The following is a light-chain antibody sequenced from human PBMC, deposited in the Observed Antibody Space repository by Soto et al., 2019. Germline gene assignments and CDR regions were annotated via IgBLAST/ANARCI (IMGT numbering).Light chain of an antibody. V-gene: IGKV1-33*01. J-gene: IGKJ3*01. CDR2: AAA. CDR3: QQYDNLPPT. Sequence: DIQMTQSPSSLSASVGDRVTITCQASQDISNSVNWYQQNPGKAPKLLIYAAASLETGVTTRFSGRVSGTDITFTIARLRPQDSPTYHCQQYDNLPPTFGRGTKVDVK. CDR1: QDISNS.